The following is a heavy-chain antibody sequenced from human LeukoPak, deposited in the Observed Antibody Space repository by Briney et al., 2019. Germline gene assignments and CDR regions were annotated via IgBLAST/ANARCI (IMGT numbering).Heavy chain of an antibody. V-gene: IGHV3-74*01. CDR3: VRGLGDY. CDR1: GFTFSNDR. J-gene: IGHJ4*02. D-gene: IGHD3-16*01. CDR2: IKSDGSTT. Sequence: GGSLRLSCAASGFTFSNDRMHWVRQAPGKGLVWVSHIKSDGSTTDYADSVKGRFNISRDNAKNTLYLEMNSLRADDTAMYYCVRGLGDYWGQGALVTVSS.